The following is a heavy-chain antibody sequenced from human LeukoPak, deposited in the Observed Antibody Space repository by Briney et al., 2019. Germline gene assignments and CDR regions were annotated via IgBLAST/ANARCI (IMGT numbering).Heavy chain of an antibody. D-gene: IGHD3-9*01. CDR1: GFTFSSYG. CDR2: IWYDGSNK. J-gene: IGHJ6*02. Sequence: GRSLRLSCAASGFTFSSYGMHWVRQAPGKGLEWVAVIWYDGSNKYYADSVKGRFTISRDNSKNTLYLQMNSLRAEDTAVYYCARDILTGYYIYYGMDVRGQGTTVTVSS. CDR3: ARDILTGYYIYYGMDV. V-gene: IGHV3-33*01.